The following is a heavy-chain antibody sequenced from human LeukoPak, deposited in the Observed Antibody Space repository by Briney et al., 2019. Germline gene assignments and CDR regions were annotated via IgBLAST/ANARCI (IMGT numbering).Heavy chain of an antibody. Sequence: PGGSLRLSCAASGFTFNNYIMHWVRQAPGKGLEWAALISYDGSNKYYADSVKGRFTISRDNSKNTLNLQMNSLRAEDTAVYYCARGGYCTSTSCYLVHYYGMDVWGQGTTVTVSS. J-gene: IGHJ6*02. CDR3: ARGGYCTSTSCYLVHYYGMDV. CDR2: ISYDGSNK. D-gene: IGHD2-2*01. V-gene: IGHV3-30-3*01. CDR1: GFTFNNYI.